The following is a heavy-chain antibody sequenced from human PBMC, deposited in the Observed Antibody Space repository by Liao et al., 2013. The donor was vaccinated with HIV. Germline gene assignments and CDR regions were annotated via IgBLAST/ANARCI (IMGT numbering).Heavy chain of an antibody. CDR2: INYSGST. CDR3: ARGNAFDI. J-gene: IGHJ3*02. Sequence: QEQLQESGPGLVKPSETLSLTCTVSGGSMSSYYYNWIRQPPGKGLEWIAYINYSGSTNYNPSLKSRVTISLDKSKNELSLKLSSVTAADTAVYYCARGNAFDIWGQGTLVTVSS. V-gene: IGHV4-59*01. CDR1: GGSMSSYY.